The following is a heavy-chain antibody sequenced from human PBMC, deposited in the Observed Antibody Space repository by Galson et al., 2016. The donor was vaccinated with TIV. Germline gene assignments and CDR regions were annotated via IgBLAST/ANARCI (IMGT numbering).Heavy chain of an antibody. D-gene: IGHD6-13*01. Sequence: SLRLSCAGSGFTFSRFTMCWVRQAPGKGLQWVSSMSASGGSTYYADSVKGRFTISREISKNTLYLQMNSLRAEDTAMYYCVKGSSWSPPVPSHFDHWGQGALVTVSS. CDR1: GFTFSRFT. V-gene: IGHV3-23*01. CDR2: MSASGGST. CDR3: VKGSSWSPPVPSHFDH. J-gene: IGHJ4*02.